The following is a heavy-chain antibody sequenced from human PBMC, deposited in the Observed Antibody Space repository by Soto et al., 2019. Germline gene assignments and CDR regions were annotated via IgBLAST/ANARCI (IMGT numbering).Heavy chain of an antibody. D-gene: IGHD3-10*01. CDR2: ILNDGSNR. CDR3: ARDDEYSGNGMDV. V-gene: IGHV3-33*01. Sequence: QVKLVESGGGVVQPGRSLRLSCAASEFTFSNYGMHWVRQAPGKGLEWVAVILNDGSNRFHADSVKDRFTISRDNSKNTLYVQINSLRAEDTAVYYCARDDEYSGNGMDVWGQGTTVTVS. CDR1: EFTFSNYG. J-gene: IGHJ6*02.